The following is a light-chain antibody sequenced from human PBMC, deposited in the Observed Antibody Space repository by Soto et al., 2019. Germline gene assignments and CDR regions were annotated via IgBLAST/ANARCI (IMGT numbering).Light chain of an antibody. CDR3: QQYNSYPCT. CDR2: KAS. Sequence: DIQMTQSPSTLSASVGDRVTITCRASQSISNWLAWYQQKPGKAPKLLIYKASSLESGVPSRFSGSGSGTESTLTISSRQPDDFATYSCQQYNSYPCTFGQGTKLEIK. V-gene: IGKV1-5*03. CDR1: QSISNW. J-gene: IGKJ2*02.